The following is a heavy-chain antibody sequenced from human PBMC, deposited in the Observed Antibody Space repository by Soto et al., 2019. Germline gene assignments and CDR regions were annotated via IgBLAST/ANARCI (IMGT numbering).Heavy chain of an antibody. V-gene: IGHV3-30-3*01. Sequence: HPGGSPRLSCAASGFTFSSYAMHWVGQAPGKGLEWVAVISYDGSNKYYADSVKGRFTISRDNSKNTLYLQMNSLRAEDTAVYYCARGRIYYGMDVWGQGTTVTSP. CDR1: GFTFSSYA. CDR3: ARGRIYYGMDV. CDR2: ISYDGSNK. J-gene: IGHJ6*02.